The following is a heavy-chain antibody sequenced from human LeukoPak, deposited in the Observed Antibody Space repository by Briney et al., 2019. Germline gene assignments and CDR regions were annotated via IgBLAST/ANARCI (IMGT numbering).Heavy chain of an antibody. Sequence: GASLKVSCKTSGYTFTRFGINWVRQAPGQGLEWMGWISAYNGNTKIAQNFQGRVTLTTDTSTSTVYMELRSLRPDDTAVYYCTRASFDYWGQGTLVTVSS. J-gene: IGHJ4*02. CDR1: GYTFTRFG. CDR2: ISAYNGNT. V-gene: IGHV1-18*01. CDR3: TRASFDY.